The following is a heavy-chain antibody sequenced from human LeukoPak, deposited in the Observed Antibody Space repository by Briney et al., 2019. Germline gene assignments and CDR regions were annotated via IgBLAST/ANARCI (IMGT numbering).Heavy chain of an antibody. Sequence: GGSLRLSCAASGFTFSDYYMSWVRQAPGKGLEWVSYISLSGSTVYYADSVKGRFTISRDNAKNSLYLQMNSLRAEDTAVYYCARDFTHTAVVIYYYGLDVWGQGTTVTVSS. D-gene: IGHD5-18*01. V-gene: IGHV3-11*01. CDR2: ISLSGSTV. CDR1: GFTFSDYY. CDR3: ARDFTHTAVVIYYYGLDV. J-gene: IGHJ6*02.